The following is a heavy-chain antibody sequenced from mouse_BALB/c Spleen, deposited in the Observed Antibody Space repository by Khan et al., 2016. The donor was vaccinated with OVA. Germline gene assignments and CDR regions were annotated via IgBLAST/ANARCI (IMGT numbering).Heavy chain of an antibody. J-gene: IGHJ3*01. CDR2: IWGDGST. V-gene: IGHV2-3*01. CDR3: ALYYYGRAWFAD. CDR1: GFSLTSYG. D-gene: IGHD1-1*01. Sequence: VQLQESGPGLVAPSQSLSITCTVLGFSLTSYGVGWVRQPPGKGLEWLGVIWGDGSTNYHSALISRLNINKDNSKSQVFLKLNSLQTDDTATYYCALYYYGRAWFADWGQGTLVTVSA.